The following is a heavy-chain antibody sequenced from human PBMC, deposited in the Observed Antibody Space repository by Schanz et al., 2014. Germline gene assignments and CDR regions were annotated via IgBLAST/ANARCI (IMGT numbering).Heavy chain of an antibody. CDR1: GYTFTGYS. CDR3: ARDSDVSKYNLFDS. CDR2: INPNSGGT. Sequence: QVPLVQSGADVKKPGASVKVSCKASGYTFTGYSMHWVRQAPGQGLEWMGRINPNSGGTNYAQKFQGRVTMTWDTSISTVYMELTRLTFDDTAIYYCARDSDVSKYNLFDSWGQGTLVTVSS. J-gene: IGHJ5*01. V-gene: IGHV1-2*06.